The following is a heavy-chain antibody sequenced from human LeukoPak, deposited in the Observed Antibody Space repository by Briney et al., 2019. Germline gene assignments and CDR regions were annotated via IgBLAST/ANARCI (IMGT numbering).Heavy chain of an antibody. CDR2: IYHSGSP. V-gene: IGHV4-38-2*02. D-gene: IGHD2-21*02. J-gene: IGHJ4*02. Sequence: SETLSLTCTVSGGSISSYYWSWIRQPPGKGLEWIGSIYHSGSPYYNPSLKSRVTISVDTSKNQFSLKLSSVTAADTAVYYCAREATLTAINYWGQGTLVTVSS. CDR3: AREATLTAINY. CDR1: GGSISSYY.